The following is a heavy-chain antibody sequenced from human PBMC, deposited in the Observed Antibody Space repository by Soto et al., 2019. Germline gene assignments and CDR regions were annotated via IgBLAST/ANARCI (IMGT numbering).Heavy chain of an antibody. V-gene: IGHV4-34*01. Sequence: SETLSFTCAVYGGSFSGYYWRWIRQPPGKGLEWIGEINHSGGTNYHPSLKSRVTISVDTSKNQLSLKLSSVTAADTAVYYCARFRSGWFDYYGMDVWGQGTTVTVSS. CDR3: ARFRSGWFDYYGMDV. D-gene: IGHD6-19*01. CDR2: INHSGGT. J-gene: IGHJ6*02. CDR1: GGSFSGYY.